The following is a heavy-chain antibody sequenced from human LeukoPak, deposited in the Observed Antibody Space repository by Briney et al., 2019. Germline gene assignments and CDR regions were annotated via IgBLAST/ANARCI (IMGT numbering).Heavy chain of an antibody. D-gene: IGHD2-8*01. CDR1: GGSFSGYY. J-gene: IGHJ4*02. Sequence: LSLTCAVYGGSFSGYYWSWIRQPPGKGLEWVSYISSGGSSRDYADSVKGRFTISRDNAKNSLYLQVNSLRAEDTAVYYCAREGYGVPFDYWGQGTLVTVSS. CDR2: ISSGGSSR. V-gene: IGHV3-11*01. CDR3: AREGYGVPFDY.